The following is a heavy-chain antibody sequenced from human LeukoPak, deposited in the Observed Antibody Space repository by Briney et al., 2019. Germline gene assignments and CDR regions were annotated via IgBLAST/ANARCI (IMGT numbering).Heavy chain of an antibody. CDR1: GYTLTELS. J-gene: IGHJ3*02. CDR2: FDPEDGET. CDR3: ATDSPPRYDILTGYSYAFDI. Sequence: ASVKVSCKVSGYTLTELSMHWVRQAPGKGLEWMGGFDPEDGETIYAQKFQGRVTMTEDTSTDTAYVELSSLRSEDTAVYYCATDSPPRYDILTGYSYAFDIWGQGTMVTVSS. V-gene: IGHV1-24*01. D-gene: IGHD3-9*01.